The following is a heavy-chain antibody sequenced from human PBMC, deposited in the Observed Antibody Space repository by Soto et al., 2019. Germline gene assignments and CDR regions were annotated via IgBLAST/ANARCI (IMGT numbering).Heavy chain of an antibody. CDR2: ISYDGSNK. D-gene: IGHD6-13*01. CDR1: GFTFSSYG. V-gene: IGHV3-30*18. CDR3: AKDSVFIAAAGTNWFDP. Sequence: QVQLVESGGGVVQPGRSLRLSCAASGFTFSSYGMHWVRQAPGKGLEWVAVISYDGSNKYYADSVKGRFTITRDNSKNTLYLQMNSLRAEDTAVYYCAKDSVFIAAAGTNWFDPWGQGTLVTVSS. J-gene: IGHJ5*02.